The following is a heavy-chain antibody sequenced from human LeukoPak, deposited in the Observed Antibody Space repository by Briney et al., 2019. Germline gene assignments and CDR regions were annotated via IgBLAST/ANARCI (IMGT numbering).Heavy chain of an antibody. Sequence: SETLSLTCAVYGGSFSGYYWSWIRQPPGKGLEWIGEINHSGSTNYNPSLKSRVTISVDTSKNQFSLKLSSVTAADTAVYYCARGTVAEQLGWSDPWGQGTLVTVSS. J-gene: IGHJ5*02. CDR2: INHSGST. CDR1: GGSFSGYY. CDR3: ARGTVAEQLGWSDP. D-gene: IGHD6-13*01. V-gene: IGHV4-34*01.